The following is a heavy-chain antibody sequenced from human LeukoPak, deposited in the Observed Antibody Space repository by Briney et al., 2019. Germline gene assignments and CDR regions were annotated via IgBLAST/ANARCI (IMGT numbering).Heavy chain of an antibody. J-gene: IGHJ4*02. D-gene: IGHD6-19*01. Sequence: ASVKVSFTASGYTFTIYYMHWVRQAPGQGLEWMGIINPSGGSTSYAQKFQGRVTMTRDTSISTAYMELSRLRSDDTAVYYCARVVVGAVAESDYWGQGTLVTVSS. CDR3: ARVVVGAVAESDY. CDR2: INPSGGST. CDR1: GYTFTIYY. V-gene: IGHV1-46*01.